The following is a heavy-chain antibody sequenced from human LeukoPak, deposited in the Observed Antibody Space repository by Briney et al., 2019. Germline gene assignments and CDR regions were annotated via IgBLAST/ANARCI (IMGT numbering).Heavy chain of an antibody. Sequence: SETLSLTCTVSAGSISIYYWSWIRQPPGKGLEWIGYINYSGNTNYNPSLKSRVTISIDTSKNQFYLKLSSVTAADTAVYYCARDLELGYWGQGTLVTVPA. D-gene: IGHD2/OR15-2a*01. J-gene: IGHJ4*02. CDR2: INYSGNT. CDR3: ARDLELGY. V-gene: IGHV4-59*01. CDR1: AGSISIYY.